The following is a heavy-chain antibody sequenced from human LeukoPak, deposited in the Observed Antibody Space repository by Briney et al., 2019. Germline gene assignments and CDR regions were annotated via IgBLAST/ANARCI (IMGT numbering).Heavy chain of an antibody. D-gene: IGHD2-21*01. CDR1: GFTFSSYS. CDR2: ISSSSSTI. J-gene: IGHJ3*02. V-gene: IGHV3-48*04. Sequence: PGGSLRLSCAASGFTFSSYSMNWVRQAPGKGLEWVSYISSSSSTIYYADSVKGRFTISRDNAKNSLYLQMNSLRAEDTALYYCAKTMSPYSGYSHAFDIWGQGTMVTVSS. CDR3: AKTMSPYSGYSHAFDI.